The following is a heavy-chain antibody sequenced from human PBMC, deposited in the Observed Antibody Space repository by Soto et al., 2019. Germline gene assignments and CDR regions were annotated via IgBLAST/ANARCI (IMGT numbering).Heavy chain of an antibody. J-gene: IGHJ4*02. CDR3: PPLHYNSSWYGADY. Sequence: QVQLQESGPGLVKPSQTLSLTCTVSGGSISSGGHYWSWIRQHPGKGLEWIGYIYYSGSTYSNPSTKSRATVSVGTSKSHFSPTPRSVTAADTAVYFCPPLHYNSSWYGADYWGQGTVVTVPS. D-gene: IGHD6-13*01. V-gene: IGHV4-31*03. CDR1: GGSISSGGHY. CDR2: IYYSGST.